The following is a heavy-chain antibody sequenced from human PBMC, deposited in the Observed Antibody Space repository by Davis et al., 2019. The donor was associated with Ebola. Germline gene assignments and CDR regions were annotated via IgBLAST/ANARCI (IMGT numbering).Heavy chain of an antibody. D-gene: IGHD3-22*01. Sequence: SETLSLTCAVYGGSFSGYYWSWIRQPPGKGLEWIGEINHSGSTNYNPSLKSRVTISVDTSKNQFSLKLSSVTAADTAVYYCARGPYYYDSSGYYYGRSDAFDIWGQGTMVTVSS. CDR1: GGSFSGYY. V-gene: IGHV4-34*01. J-gene: IGHJ3*02. CDR3: ARGPYYYDSSGYYYGRSDAFDI. CDR2: INHSGST.